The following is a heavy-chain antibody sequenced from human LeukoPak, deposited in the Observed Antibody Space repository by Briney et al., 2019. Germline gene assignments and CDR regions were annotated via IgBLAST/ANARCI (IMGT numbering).Heavy chain of an antibody. J-gene: IGHJ4*02. Sequence: SETLSLTCTVSGGSISSYYWGWIRQPPGKGLEWIGSIYYSGSTYYNPSLKSRVTISVDTSKNQFSLKLSSVTAADTAVYYCARQAVTGTTNRYFDYWGQGTLVTVSS. V-gene: IGHV4-39*01. D-gene: IGHD1-20*01. CDR1: GGSISSYY. CDR3: ARQAVTGTTNRYFDY. CDR2: IYYSGST.